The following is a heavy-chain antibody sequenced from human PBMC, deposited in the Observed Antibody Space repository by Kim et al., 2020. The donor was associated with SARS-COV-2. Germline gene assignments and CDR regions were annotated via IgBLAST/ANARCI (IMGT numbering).Heavy chain of an antibody. CDR2: TLYRSKWYN. D-gene: IGHD3-10*01. J-gene: IGHJ3*02. V-gene: IGHV6-1*01. Sequence: QTLSLTCAISGDSVSSDSAAWHWIRQSPSRGLEWLGRTLYRSKWYNDYAVSVRSRMTINPDTSKNQFSLQLSSVTPEDTAVYYCAREYRITLVRGVFDPFDIWGPGTMVTVSS. CDR3: AREYRITLVRGVFDPFDI. CDR1: GDSVSSDSAA.